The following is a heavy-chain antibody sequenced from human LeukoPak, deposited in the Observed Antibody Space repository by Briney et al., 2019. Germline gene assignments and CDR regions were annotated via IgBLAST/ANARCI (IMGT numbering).Heavy chain of an antibody. Sequence: NPSQTLSLTCTVSGVSISSGSYYWRWLRQPAGKGLEWIVRIYTSGSTNDNPARKSQITKRVDKDKNEFSLKLSSVTAADTAVYYCAASSGWYNDAFDIWGQGTMVTVSS. CDR1: GVSISSGSYY. CDR2: IYTSGST. V-gene: IGHV4-61*02. J-gene: IGHJ3*02. CDR3: AASSGWYNDAFDI. D-gene: IGHD6-19*01.